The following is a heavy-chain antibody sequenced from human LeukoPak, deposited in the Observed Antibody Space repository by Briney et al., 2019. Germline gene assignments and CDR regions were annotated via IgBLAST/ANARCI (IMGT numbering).Heavy chain of an antibody. J-gene: IGHJ4*02. V-gene: IGHV3-23*01. CDR2: IIGSVHST. D-gene: IGHD3-22*01. CDR3: AKHSYDSSGYYSIDY. CDR1: GFTLTSYA. Sequence: GESLRLSCAASGFTLTSYAMSWVRQAPGKGLEWVSAIIGSVHSTYYADSVKGRFTISRDNPKNTLYLQMNSLRAEDTAVYYCAKHSYDSSGYYSIDYWGQGTLVTVFS.